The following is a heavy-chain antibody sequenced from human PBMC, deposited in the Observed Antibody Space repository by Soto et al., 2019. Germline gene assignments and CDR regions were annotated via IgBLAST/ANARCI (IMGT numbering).Heavy chain of an antibody. J-gene: IGHJ6*02. CDR1: GFTFSSYA. V-gene: IGHV3-30-3*01. CDR3: ARDQGRVVPAFYYYGMDV. Sequence: GGSLRLSCAASGFTFSSYAMHWVRQAPGKGLEWVAVISYDGSNKYYADSVKGRFTISRDNSKNTLYLQMNSLRAEDTAVYYCARDQGRVVPAFYYYGMDVWGQGTTVTVSS. CDR2: ISYDGSNK. D-gene: IGHD2-2*01.